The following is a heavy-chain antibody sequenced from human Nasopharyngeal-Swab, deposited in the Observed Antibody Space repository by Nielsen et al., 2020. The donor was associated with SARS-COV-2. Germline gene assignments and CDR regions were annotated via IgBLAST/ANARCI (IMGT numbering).Heavy chain of an antibody. CDR2: ISYDGSNK. CDR1: GFTFSSYG. J-gene: IGHJ6*02. CDR3: AKDSYDSSGYSYYYGMDV. D-gene: IGHD3-22*01. V-gene: IGHV3-30*18. Sequence: GESLKISCAASGFTFSSYGMHWVRQAPGKGLEWVAVISYDGSNKYYADSVKGRFTISRDNSKNTLYLQMNSLRAEDTAVYYCAKDSYDSSGYSYYYGMDVWGQGTTVTVSS.